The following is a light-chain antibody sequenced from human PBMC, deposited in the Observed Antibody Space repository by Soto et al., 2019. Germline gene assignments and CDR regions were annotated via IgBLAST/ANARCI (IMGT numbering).Light chain of an antibody. J-gene: IGKJ1*01. Sequence: EIVLTQSPATLSLSPGERATLSCRASQSVSSYLAWYQQKPGQAPRLLIYDASNRATGIPVRFSGSGSGTDFTLTISSLEPEDFAVYYCQQRSNWPPWTFDQGTKVEIK. CDR1: QSVSSY. CDR3: QQRSNWPPWT. V-gene: IGKV3-11*01. CDR2: DAS.